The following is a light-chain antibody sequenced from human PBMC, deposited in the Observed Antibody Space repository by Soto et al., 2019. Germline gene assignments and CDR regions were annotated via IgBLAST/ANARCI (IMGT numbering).Light chain of an antibody. CDR2: NTS. J-gene: IGKJ1*01. CDR1: HSFSSS. CDR3: HHLGTWWT. V-gene: IGKV3-11*01. Sequence: EIVLTQSPATLSLIPGERATLSCRASHSFSSSLAWYQQKPGQAPRVLIYNTSARATGIPDRFSGSGSGTDFTLTISRLAPEDSAVYYCHHLGTWWTFGKGIKVDI.